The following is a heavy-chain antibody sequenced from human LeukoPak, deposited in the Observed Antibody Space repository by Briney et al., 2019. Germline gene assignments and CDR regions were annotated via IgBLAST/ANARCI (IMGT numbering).Heavy chain of an antibody. CDR2: ISSSGSTI. D-gene: IGHD3-3*01. CDR3: ARDAYYDFWSGYPRYFDY. V-gene: IGHV3-48*04. Sequence: PGGSLRLSCAASGFTFSSYTMNWVRQAPGKGLEWVSYISSSGSTIYYADSVKGRFTISRDNAKNSLYLQMNSLRAEDTAVYYCARDAYYDFWSGYPRYFDYWGQGTLVTVSS. CDR1: GFTFSSYT. J-gene: IGHJ4*02.